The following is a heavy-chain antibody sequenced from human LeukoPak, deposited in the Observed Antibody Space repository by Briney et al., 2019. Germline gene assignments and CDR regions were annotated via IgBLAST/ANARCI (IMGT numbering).Heavy chain of an antibody. CDR3: ARVGRWELLIDC. CDR1: DYTFSSYS. CDR2: ISAYNGNT. J-gene: IGHJ4*02. Sequence: ASVKVSCKASDYTFSSYSFIWVRQAPGQGLEWLGWISAYNGNTNSAQKVQGRVTMTTDTSTSTAYMELRSLRSDDTAVYYCARVGRWELLIDCWGQGTLVTVSS. V-gene: IGHV1-18*01. D-gene: IGHD1-26*01.